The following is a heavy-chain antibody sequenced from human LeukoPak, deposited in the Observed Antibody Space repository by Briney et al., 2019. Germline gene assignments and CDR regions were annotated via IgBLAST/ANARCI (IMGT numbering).Heavy chain of an antibody. D-gene: IGHD3-16*01. Sequence: PSETLSLTCAVSGASITTYYWTWIREPPGKGLVCIGYIYDTGSTNYNPSLKSRVTISVDTSKNRFSLKLGSVTAADTAVYYCARVWLGDYNYYYGTDIWGQGTTVTVSS. CDR2: IYDTGST. CDR3: ARVWLGDYNYYYGTDI. CDR1: GASITTYY. V-gene: IGHV4-59*01. J-gene: IGHJ6*02.